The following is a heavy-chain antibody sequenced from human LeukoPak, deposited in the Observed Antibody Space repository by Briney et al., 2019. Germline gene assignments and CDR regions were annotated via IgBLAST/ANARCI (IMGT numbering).Heavy chain of an antibody. V-gene: IGHV3-23*01. CDR3: AKALYDYSYYDWFDP. CDR2: IIDSGGRT. D-gene: IGHD4-11*01. CDR1: GFTFRSYA. J-gene: IGHJ5*02. Sequence: GGSLRLSFAPSGFTFRSYAMSWVRQAPGGRVGWVSCIIDSGGRTFYADSVKGRFTISRDNAKNTLYLQMNSLRDDDTAVYYCAKALYDYSYYDWFDPWGQGTLVTVSS.